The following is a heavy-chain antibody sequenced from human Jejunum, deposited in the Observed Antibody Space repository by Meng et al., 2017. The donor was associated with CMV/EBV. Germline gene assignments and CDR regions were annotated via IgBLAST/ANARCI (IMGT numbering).Heavy chain of an antibody. CDR2: INLREGST. V-gene: IGHV1-46*01. CDR1: GNTFRNHD. Sequence: ASGNTFRNHDMKWVRQAPGKGLEWMGTINLREGSTTYAQKFEGRGTMTRDTSTTTVYMELSSLRSEDTAVYYCAILRDWDPRPPDDWGQGTLVTVSS. J-gene: IGHJ4*02. CDR3: AILRDWDPRPPDD. D-gene: IGHD3-9*01.